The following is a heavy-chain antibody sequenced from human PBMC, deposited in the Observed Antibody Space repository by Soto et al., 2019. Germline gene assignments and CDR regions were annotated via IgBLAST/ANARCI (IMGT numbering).Heavy chain of an antibody. Sequence: QVQLVQSGAEVKKPGSSVKVSCKASGGTFSSYTISWVRQAPGQGLEWMGRIIPILGIANYAQKFQGRVTITADKYTSTAYMELSSLRSEDTAVYYCARDFERPLRDDSSVADYWGQGTLVTVSS. J-gene: IGHJ4*02. D-gene: IGHD3-22*01. V-gene: IGHV1-69*08. CDR3: ARDFERPLRDDSSVADY. CDR2: IIPILGIA. CDR1: GGTFSSYT.